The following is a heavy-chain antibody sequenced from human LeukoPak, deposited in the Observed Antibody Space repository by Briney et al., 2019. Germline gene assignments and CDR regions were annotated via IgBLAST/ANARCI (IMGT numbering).Heavy chain of an antibody. D-gene: IGHD3-3*01. CDR3: AKGASYDFWSGSLDY. CDR2: ISWNSGSI. CDR1: GFTFDDYA. J-gene: IGHJ4*02. V-gene: IGHV3-9*01. Sequence: PGGSLRLSCAASGFTFDDYAMHWVRQAPGKGLEWVSGISWNSGSIGYADSVKGRFTISRDNAKNSLYLQMNSLRAEDTALYYCAKGASYDFWSGSLDYWGQGTLVTVSS.